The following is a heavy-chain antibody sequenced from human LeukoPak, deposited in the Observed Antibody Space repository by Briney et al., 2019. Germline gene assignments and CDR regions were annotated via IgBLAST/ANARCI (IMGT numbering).Heavy chain of an antibody. Sequence: SETLSLTCTVSGGSISSYYWSWIRQPPGKGLEWIGYIYYSGSTNYNPSLKSRVTISVDTSKNQFSLKLSSVTAADTAVCYCARGQWLVHFDYWGQGTLVTVSS. CDR2: IYYSGST. V-gene: IGHV4-59*01. D-gene: IGHD6-19*01. J-gene: IGHJ4*02. CDR1: GGSISSYY. CDR3: ARGQWLVHFDY.